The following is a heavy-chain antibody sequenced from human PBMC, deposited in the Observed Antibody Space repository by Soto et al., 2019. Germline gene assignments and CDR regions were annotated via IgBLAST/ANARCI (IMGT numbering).Heavy chain of an antibody. CDR2: IWYDGSKK. CDR3: ARDGYCSGGSCYSVPVFDY. D-gene: IGHD2-15*01. CDR1: GFTFSSYG. Sequence: QLQLVESGGGVVQPGRSLRLSCAASGFTFSSYGMHWVRQAPGKGLEWVAVIWYDGSKKYYADSVKGRFTISRDNSKXXLXXQMNSLRAEDTAVYYCARDGYCSGGSCYSVPVFDYGGQGTLVTVSS. V-gene: IGHV3-33*01. J-gene: IGHJ4*02.